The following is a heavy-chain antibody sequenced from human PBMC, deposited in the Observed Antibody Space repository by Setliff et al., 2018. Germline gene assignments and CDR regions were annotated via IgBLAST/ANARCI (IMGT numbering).Heavy chain of an antibody. Sequence: SETLSLTCIVAGDSISNTGYYWGWIRQPPGKGLEWIGRIYNSGTSNYNPSLKSRVTISADTSNNSFSLNLFSVTAADTAVYYCAGRDYSGGDSWGHGTLVTVSS. CDR1: GDSISNTGYY. CDR2: IYNSGTS. CDR3: AGRDYSGGDS. D-gene: IGHD4-4*01. J-gene: IGHJ5*01. V-gene: IGHV4-39*02.